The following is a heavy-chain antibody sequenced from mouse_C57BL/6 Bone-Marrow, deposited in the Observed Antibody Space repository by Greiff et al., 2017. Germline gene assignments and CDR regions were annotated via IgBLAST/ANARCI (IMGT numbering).Heavy chain of an antibody. D-gene: IGHD1-1*01. J-gene: IGHJ2*01. CDR2: ISSGGSYT. V-gene: IGHV5-6*01. CDR3: SRRSRYRYYFDY. Sequence: EVHLVESGGGLVKPGGSLKLSCAASGFTFSSYGMSWVRQTPEKRLEWVATISSGGSYTYYPDSVKGRFTISRDNAKNTLYLQMSSLKSEDTAMYYCSRRSRYRYYFDYWGQGTTLTVSS. CDR1: GFTFSSYG.